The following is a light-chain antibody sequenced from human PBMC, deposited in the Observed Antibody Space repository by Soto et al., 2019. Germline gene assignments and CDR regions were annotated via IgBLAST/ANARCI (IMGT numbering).Light chain of an antibody. Sequence: EIAMTQSPATLSLSPGQRAALSCTASQSINSELAWYQQKPGQPPRLLIYGASTRATGVPARFTGSESGSEFTLTISGLQSEDFAVYYCQQGHNLPLTFGEGTRLEI. CDR1: QSINSE. J-gene: IGKJ2*01. CDR2: GAS. CDR3: QQGHNLPLT. V-gene: IGKV3-15*01.